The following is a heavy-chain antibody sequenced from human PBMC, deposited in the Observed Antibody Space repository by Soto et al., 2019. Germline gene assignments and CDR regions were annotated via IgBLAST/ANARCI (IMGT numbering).Heavy chain of an antibody. CDR3: AKDNGLIAAAGRYYYYGMDV. CDR1: GFTFSSYA. D-gene: IGHD6-13*01. J-gene: IGHJ6*02. V-gene: IGHV3-23*01. CDR2: ISGSGGST. Sequence: GGSLRLSCAASGFTFSSYAMSWVRQAPGKGLEWVSAISGSGGSTYYADSVKGRFTISRDNSKNTLYLQMNSLRAEDTAVYYCAKDNGLIAAAGRYYYYGMDVWGQGTTVTVSS.